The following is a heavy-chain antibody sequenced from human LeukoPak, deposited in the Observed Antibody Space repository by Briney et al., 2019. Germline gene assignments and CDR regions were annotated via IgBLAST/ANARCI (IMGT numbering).Heavy chain of an antibody. V-gene: IGHV1-3*01. D-gene: IGHD5-18*01. J-gene: IGHJ4*02. CDR3: ARATAMVTIFDY. Sequence: GASVKVSCKASGYTFTTYAMHWVRQAPGQGLEWMGWINAGNGNTKYSQKFLGRVTITRDTSASTAYMELSSLSSENTAVYYCARATAMVTIFDYWGQGTLVTVSS. CDR1: GYTFTTYA. CDR2: INAGNGNT.